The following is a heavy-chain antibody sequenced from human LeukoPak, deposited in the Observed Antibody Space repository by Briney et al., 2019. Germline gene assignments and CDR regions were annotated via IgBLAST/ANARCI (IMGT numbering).Heavy chain of an antibody. J-gene: IGHJ6*02. V-gene: IGHV4-39*01. CDR2: IYHSGSS. CDR1: GGSISSRTYY. Sequence: SETLSLTCTVSGGSISSRTYYWGWIRQPPGKGLEWIGTIYHSGSSYCNPSLKSRVTISIDTSKNQFSLQLSSVTAADTAVYYCARHTGMVRDAMDVWGQGTTVTVSS. CDR3: ARHTGMVRDAMDV. D-gene: IGHD5-18*01.